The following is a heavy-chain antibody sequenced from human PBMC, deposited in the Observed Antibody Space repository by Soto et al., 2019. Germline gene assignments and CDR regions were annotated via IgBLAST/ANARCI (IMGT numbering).Heavy chain of an antibody. CDR1: GVTFSSYR. CDR2: IVPIYRTA. Sequence: AVKVSCNASGVTFSSYRINWVRQAPGQGLEWVGGIVPIYRTADYAQKFQGRVTITADESARTSYMELRSLKSQDTAVYYCVRDSGAKLSSSWGKGTLVTVSS. V-gene: IGHV1-69*13. D-gene: IGHD6-13*01. J-gene: IGHJ4*02. CDR3: VRDSGAKLSSS.